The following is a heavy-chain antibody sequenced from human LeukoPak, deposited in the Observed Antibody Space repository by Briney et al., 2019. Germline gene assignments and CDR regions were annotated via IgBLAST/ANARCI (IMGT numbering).Heavy chain of an antibody. J-gene: IGHJ4*02. V-gene: IGHV3-48*04. Sequence: GGSLRLSCAASGFTFSSYSMNWVHQAPGKGLEWVSYISSSSSSTMYYADSVKSRFTISRANAKSSLYLQMNSLRAEDTAVYYCARDRVTMVRGVIMRYYFDYWGQGTLVTVSS. CDR2: ISSSSSSTM. CDR3: ARDRVTMVRGVIMRYYFDY. CDR1: GFTFSSYS. D-gene: IGHD3-10*01.